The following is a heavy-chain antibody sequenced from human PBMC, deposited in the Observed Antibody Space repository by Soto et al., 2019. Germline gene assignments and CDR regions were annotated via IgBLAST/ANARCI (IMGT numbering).Heavy chain of an antibody. CDR3: ARAVSPYFGTWFDP. V-gene: IGHV4-30-2*01. Sequence: QLQLQESGPGLVKPSETLSLTCAVSGGSITSGNSYSWAWIRQPPGRGLEWIVSISQTGATSYNPSLKGRVSVSLDKSKNQFSLRLSSVTAADMAVYYCARAVSPYFGTWFDPWGQGTLVTVSS. D-gene: IGHD3-10*01. CDR2: ISQTGAT. CDR1: GGSITSGNSYS. J-gene: IGHJ5*02.